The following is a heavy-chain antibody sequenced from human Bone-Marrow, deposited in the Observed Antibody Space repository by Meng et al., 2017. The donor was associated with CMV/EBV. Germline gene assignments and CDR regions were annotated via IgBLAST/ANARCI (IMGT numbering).Heavy chain of an antibody. J-gene: IGHJ4*02. Sequence: TVSGGSISRYYWSWIRQPPGKGLEWSGYIYYSGSTNYNPSLKSRVTISVDTSKNQFSLKLSSVTAADTAVYYCARNLGGYSYGFDYWGQGTLVTVSS. V-gene: IGHV4-59*01. CDR1: GGSISRYY. CDR3: ARNLGGYSYGFDY. D-gene: IGHD5-18*01. CDR2: IYYSGST.